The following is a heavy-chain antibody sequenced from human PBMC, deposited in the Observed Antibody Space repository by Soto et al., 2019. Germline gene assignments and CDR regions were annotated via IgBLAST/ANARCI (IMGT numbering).Heavy chain of an antibody. D-gene: IGHD6-6*01. CDR1: GGTFSSYT. CDR3: ARNQGDSSSPIDY. CDR2: IIPILGIA. Sequence: QVPLVQSGAEVKKPGSSVKVSCKASGGTFSSYTISWVRQAPGQGLEWMGRIIPILGIANYAQKFQGRVTITADKSTSTAYMELSSLRSEDTAVYYCARNQGDSSSPIDYWGQGTLVTVSS. V-gene: IGHV1-69*02. J-gene: IGHJ4*02.